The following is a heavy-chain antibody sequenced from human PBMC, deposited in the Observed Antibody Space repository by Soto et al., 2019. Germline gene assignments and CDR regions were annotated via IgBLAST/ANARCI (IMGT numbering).Heavy chain of an antibody. CDR3: AKDLLEWCMLNCPHDAFDI. D-gene: IGHD2-8*01. CDR1: GFTFSSYA. V-gene: IGHV3-23*01. J-gene: IGHJ3*02. Sequence: GGSLRLSCAASGFTFSSYAMSWVRQAPGKGLEWVSAISGSGGSTYYADSVKGRFTISRDNSKNTLYLQMNSLRAEDTAVYYCAKDLLEWCMLNCPHDAFDIWGQGTMVTVSS. CDR2: ISGSGGST.